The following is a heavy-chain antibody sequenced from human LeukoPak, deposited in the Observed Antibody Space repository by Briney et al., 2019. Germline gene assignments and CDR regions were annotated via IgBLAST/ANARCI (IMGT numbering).Heavy chain of an antibody. CDR1: GFAFSSYA. CDR3: AKDRNSGWPHTPFDY. CDR2: ISGSGGST. Sequence: PGGSLRLSCAASGFAFSSYAMSWVRQAPGKGLEWVSAISGSGGSTYYADSVKGRFTISRDNSKNTLYLQMNSLRAEDTAVYYCAKDRNSGWPHTPFDYWGQGTLVTVSS. J-gene: IGHJ4*02. V-gene: IGHV3-23*01. D-gene: IGHD6-19*01.